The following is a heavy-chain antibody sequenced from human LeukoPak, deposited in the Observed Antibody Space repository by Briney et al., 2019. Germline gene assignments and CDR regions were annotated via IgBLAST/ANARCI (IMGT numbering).Heavy chain of an antibody. CDR1: GYTFTGYY. V-gene: IGHV1-2*02. Sequence: GASVKVSCKASGYTFTGYYMHRVRQAPGQGLEWMGWINPNSGGTNYAQKFQGRVTMTRDTSISTAYMELSRLRSDDTAVYYCARDLYYYDSSGYYYHGYFDYWGQGTLVTVSS. CDR3: ARDLYYYDSSGYYYHGYFDY. D-gene: IGHD3-22*01. CDR2: INPNSGGT. J-gene: IGHJ4*02.